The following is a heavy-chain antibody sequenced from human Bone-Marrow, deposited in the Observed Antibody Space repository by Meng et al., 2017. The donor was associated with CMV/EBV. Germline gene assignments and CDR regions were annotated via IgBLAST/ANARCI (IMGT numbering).Heavy chain of an antibody. Sequence: GGSLRLSCAASGFTFEDYGMTWVRQAPGKGLEWVSAIDWNSGNTGYADSVKGRFTISRDNAKNSLYLQMNSLGAEDTAFYYCARNGIAVADYWGHGTLVTVSS. J-gene: IGHJ4*01. CDR3: ARNGIAVADY. CDR1: GFTFEDYG. V-gene: IGHV3-20*04. D-gene: IGHD6-13*01. CDR2: IDWNSGNT.